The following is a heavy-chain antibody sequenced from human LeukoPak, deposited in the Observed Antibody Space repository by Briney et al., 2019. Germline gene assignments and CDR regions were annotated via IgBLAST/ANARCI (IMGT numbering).Heavy chain of an antibody. Sequence: PGGSLRLSCAASGFTFSSYWMSWVRQAPGKGLEWVANIKQDGSEKYYVDSVKGRFTISRDNAKNSLHLQMNSLRAEDTAVYYCARVAYSSGLLYYMDVWGKGTTVTVSS. V-gene: IGHV3-7*01. CDR3: ARVAYSSGLLYYMDV. CDR1: GFTFSSYW. J-gene: IGHJ6*03. D-gene: IGHD6-19*01. CDR2: IKQDGSEK.